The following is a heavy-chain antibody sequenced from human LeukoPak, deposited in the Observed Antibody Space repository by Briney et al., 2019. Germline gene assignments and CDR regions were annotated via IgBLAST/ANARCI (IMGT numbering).Heavy chain of an antibody. V-gene: IGHV3-21*01. Sequence: GGSLRLSCAASGFTFSSYSMNWVRQAPGKGLEWVSSISSSSSYIYYADSVKGRFTISRDNAKNSLYLQMNSLSAEDTAVYYWAARASITMVRGVSVGDYGGQSPVVTVSS. CDR3: AARASITMVRGVSVGDY. D-gene: IGHD3-10*01. J-gene: IGHJ4*02. CDR1: GFTFSSYS. CDR2: ISSSSSYI.